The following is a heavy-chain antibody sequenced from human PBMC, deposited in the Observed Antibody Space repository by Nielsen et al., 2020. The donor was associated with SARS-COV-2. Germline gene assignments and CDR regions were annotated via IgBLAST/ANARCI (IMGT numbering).Heavy chain of an antibody. CDR2: ISAYNGNT. V-gene: IGHV1-18*01. J-gene: IGHJ5*02. Sequence: WVRQAPGQGLEWMGWISAYNGNTNYAQKLQGRVTMTTDTSTSTAYMELRSLRSDDTAVYYCASYLADRNWFDPWGQGTLVTVSS. CDR3: ASYLADRNWFDP. D-gene: IGHD3-16*02.